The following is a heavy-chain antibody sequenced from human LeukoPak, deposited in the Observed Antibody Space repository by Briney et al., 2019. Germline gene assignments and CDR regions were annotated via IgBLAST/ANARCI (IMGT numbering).Heavy chain of an antibody. D-gene: IGHD2-21*02. V-gene: IGHV3-48*02. CDR2: ISSSSNTI. CDR1: GFTFSSYS. Sequence: GGSLRLSCAASGFTFSSYSMNWVRQAPGKGLEWVSYISSSSNTIYYADSVKGRFTISRDNAKNSLLLQMNSLRDEDTSVYYCARAVTVVTRGGLVFDYWGQGTLVTVSS. CDR3: ARAVTVVTRGGLVFDY. J-gene: IGHJ4*02.